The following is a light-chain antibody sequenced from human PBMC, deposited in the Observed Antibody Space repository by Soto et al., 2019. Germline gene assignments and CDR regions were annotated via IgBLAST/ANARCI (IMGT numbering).Light chain of an antibody. CDR1: QSVSSN. Sequence: EIVMTQSPATLSVSPGERATLSCRASQSVSSNLAWYQQKPGQAPRLLIYGASTRATGIPARFSGSGSGTEFTLTFSSLQSEDFAVYYCQQYNNWPPQCDFGPGTKVDIK. V-gene: IGKV3-15*01. CDR3: QQYNNWPPQCD. J-gene: IGKJ3*01. CDR2: GAS.